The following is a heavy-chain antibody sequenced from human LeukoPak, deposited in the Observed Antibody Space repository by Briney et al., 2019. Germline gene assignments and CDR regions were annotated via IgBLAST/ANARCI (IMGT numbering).Heavy chain of an antibody. D-gene: IGHD3-3*01. V-gene: IGHV4-38-2*01. Sequence: SETLSLTCAVSHYSISSGYSWGWIRQPPEKGLEWIGSIYHSGSASYNPSLKSRVTMSVDASRNQFSLRLSSVTAADTAVYYCARRTDIWGGYFLYYFDYWGQGTLVTVSS. J-gene: IGHJ4*02. CDR2: IYHSGSA. CDR3: ARRTDIWGGYFLYYFDY. CDR1: HYSISSGYS.